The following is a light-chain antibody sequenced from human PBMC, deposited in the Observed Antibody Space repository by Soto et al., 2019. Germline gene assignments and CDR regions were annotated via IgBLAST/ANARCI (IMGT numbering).Light chain of an antibody. CDR2: GAS. J-gene: IGKJ1*01. CDR1: QSVSSSY. CDR3: QQFGSSWLT. Sequence: EIVLTQSPGTLSLSPGERATLSCRASQSVSSSYLAWYQQKPGQAPRLLIYGASSRATGIPDRFSGSGSGTDFTLTISRLEPEDFAVYYCQQFGSSWLTFGQGTRVELK. V-gene: IGKV3-20*01.